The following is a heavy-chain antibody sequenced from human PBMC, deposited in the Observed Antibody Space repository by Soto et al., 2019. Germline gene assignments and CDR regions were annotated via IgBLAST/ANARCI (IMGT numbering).Heavy chain of an antibody. CDR3: ARDFKAPKDAWAFDY. CDR1: GASISSKDW. V-gene: IGHV4-4*02. Sequence: QVQLQESGPGLVMPSGTLSLTCAVSGASISSKDWWNWVRQPPGKGLEWIGEIYHGGTTIYNPSLNSRVSISIDESKNHFSLKLTSVTAADTAVYYCARDFKAPKDAWAFDYWGQGILVTVSS. CDR2: IYHGGTT. J-gene: IGHJ4*02. D-gene: IGHD3-16*01.